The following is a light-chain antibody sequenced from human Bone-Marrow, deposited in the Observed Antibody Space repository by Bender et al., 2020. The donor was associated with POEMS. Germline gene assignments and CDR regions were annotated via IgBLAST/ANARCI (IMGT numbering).Light chain of an antibody. Sequence: QSALTQPRSVSGSPGQSVTISCTGTSSDVGGYGYVSWYQQHPGKAPKVMIYDVSRRPSGVPDRFSGSKSGNTASLTISGLQAEDEADYYCCSYAGNRNVFGTGTKVTVL. V-gene: IGLV2-11*01. CDR1: SSDVGGYGY. J-gene: IGLJ1*01. CDR3: CSYAGNRNV. CDR2: DVS.